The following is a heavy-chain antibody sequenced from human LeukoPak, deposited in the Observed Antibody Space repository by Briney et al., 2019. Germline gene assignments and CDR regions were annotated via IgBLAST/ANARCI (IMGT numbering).Heavy chain of an antibody. Sequence: SETLSLTCTVSGSSISSYYWSWIRQPPGKGLEWIGYIYYSGSTNYNPSLKSRVTISVDTSKNQFSLKLSSVTAADTAVYYCAIHQADSSSFSDYWGQGTLVTVSS. CDR1: GSSISSYY. D-gene: IGHD6-6*01. V-gene: IGHV4-59*01. CDR2: IYYSGST. J-gene: IGHJ4*02. CDR3: AIHQADSSSFSDY.